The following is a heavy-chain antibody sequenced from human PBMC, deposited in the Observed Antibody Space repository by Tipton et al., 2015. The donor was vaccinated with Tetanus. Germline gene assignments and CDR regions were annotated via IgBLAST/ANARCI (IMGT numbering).Heavy chain of an antibody. J-gene: IGHJ3*02. CDR1: GASFSSGGYY. V-gene: IGHV4-31*03. D-gene: IGHD1-26*01. CDR3: ARDRHPYRISGAFRGNDALDI. CDR2: IFSGGTT. Sequence: TLSLTCTVSGASFSSGGYYWNWVRQNPGKGLEWLGYIFSGGTTFYSPSLNGRVSMSLDTSKNLFALRLASVTAADTAVYYCARDRHPYRISGAFRGNDALDIWGPGALVTVSS.